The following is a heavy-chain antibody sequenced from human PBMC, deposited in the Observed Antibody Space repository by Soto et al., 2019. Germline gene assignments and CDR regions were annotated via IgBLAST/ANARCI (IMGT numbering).Heavy chain of an antibody. V-gene: IGHV3-74*01. Sequence: EVQLVESGAGLAQPGGSLRLSCAASGFTFSSHWIHWVRQAPGKALVWVSRINGDGSSTSYADSVKGRFTISRDNAKNTLYLQMNSLRVEDTAVDYCARSRDGYNFFGDCCCQGALVTVSS. J-gene: IGHJ4*02. CDR1: GFTFSSHW. D-gene: IGHD5-12*01. CDR2: INGDGSST. CDR3: ARSRDGYNFFGDC.